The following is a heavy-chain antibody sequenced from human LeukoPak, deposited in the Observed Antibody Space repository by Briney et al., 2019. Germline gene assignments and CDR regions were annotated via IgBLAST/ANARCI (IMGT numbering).Heavy chain of an antibody. CDR1: GFTFSDYY. D-gene: IGHD2-15*01. CDR3: ARAAVVAASPIYYYYYGMDV. Sequence: GGSLRLSCAASGFTFSDYYMSWICQAPGKGLEWVSYISSSGSTIYYADSVKGRFTISRDNAKNSLYLQMNSLRAEDTAVYYCARAAVVAASPIYYYYYGMDVWGQGTTVTVSS. V-gene: IGHV3-11*01. CDR2: ISSSGSTI. J-gene: IGHJ6*02.